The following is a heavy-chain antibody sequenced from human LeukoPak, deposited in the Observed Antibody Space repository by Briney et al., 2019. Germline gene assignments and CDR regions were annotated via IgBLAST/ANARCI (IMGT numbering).Heavy chain of an antibody. D-gene: IGHD4-23*01. CDR2: INPSGGST. V-gene: IGHV1-46*03. Sequence: ASVKVSCKASGYTFTSYYMHWVRQAPGQGLEWMGTINPSGGSTSYAQKFQGRVTMTRDTSTSTVYMELSSLRSEDTAVYYCARDYGGGPDAFDIWGQGTMVTVSS. J-gene: IGHJ3*02. CDR3: ARDYGGGPDAFDI. CDR1: GYTFTSYY.